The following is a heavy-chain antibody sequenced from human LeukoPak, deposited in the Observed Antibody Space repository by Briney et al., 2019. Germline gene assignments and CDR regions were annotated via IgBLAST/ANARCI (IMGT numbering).Heavy chain of an antibody. D-gene: IGHD3-3*01. V-gene: IGHV3-30-3*01. CDR3: ARSSITIFGVVPNTY. Sequence: PGGSLRLSCAASGFTFSSYAMHWVRQAPGKGLEWVAVISYDGSNKYYADSVKGRFTISRDNSKNTLYLQMNSLRAEDTAVYYCARSSITIFGVVPNTYWGQGTLVTVSS. CDR2: ISYDGSNK. J-gene: IGHJ4*02. CDR1: GFTFSSYA.